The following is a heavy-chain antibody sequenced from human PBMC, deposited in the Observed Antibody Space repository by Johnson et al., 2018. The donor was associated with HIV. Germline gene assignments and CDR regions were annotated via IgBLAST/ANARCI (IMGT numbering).Heavy chain of an antibody. CDR1: GFPFSTYS. CDR2: ISHDGSNK. Sequence: QVQLVESGGGLAQPAWSPRLSCAASGFPFSTYSMHWVRQAPGKGLEWVTVISHDGSNKYYADSVKGRFTISRDNSKNTLYLQMNSLRVEDTAVYYCAKGGGCGGDCYSGYDAFDIWGRGTMVTVSS. D-gene: IGHD2-21*01. J-gene: IGHJ3*02. V-gene: IGHV3-30-3*01. CDR3: AKGGGCGGDCYSGYDAFDI.